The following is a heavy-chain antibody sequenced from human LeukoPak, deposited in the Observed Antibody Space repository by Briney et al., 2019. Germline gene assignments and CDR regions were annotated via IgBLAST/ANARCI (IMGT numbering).Heavy chain of an antibody. CDR1: GFTFSYTY. D-gene: IGHD3-10*02. Sequence: GWSLTLSCPVSGFTFSYTYMTWIRQAPGKGLESLSYISPSGTDISYADSVKGRFTISRDNAKNSLYLQMNSLRAEDTAVYYCAELGITMIGGVWGKGTTVTISS. CDR2: ISPSGTDI. V-gene: IGHV3-11*04. CDR3: AELGITMIGGV. J-gene: IGHJ6*04.